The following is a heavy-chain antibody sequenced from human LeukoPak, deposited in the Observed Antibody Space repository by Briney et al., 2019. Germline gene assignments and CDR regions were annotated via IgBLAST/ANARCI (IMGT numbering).Heavy chain of an antibody. D-gene: IGHD6-19*01. CDR2: ISYDGSNK. CDR1: GFTFSSYA. CDR3: ARARSGWYLGQFDY. J-gene: IGHJ4*02. Sequence: SGGSLRLSCVVSGFTFSSYAMHWVRQAPGKGLEWVAVISYDGSNKYYADSVKGRFTISRDNSKNTLYLQMNSLRAEDMAVYYCARARSGWYLGQFDYWGQGTLVTVSS. V-gene: IGHV3-30*04.